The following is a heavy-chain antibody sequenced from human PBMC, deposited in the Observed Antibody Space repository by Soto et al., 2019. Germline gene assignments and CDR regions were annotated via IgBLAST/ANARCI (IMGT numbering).Heavy chain of an antibody. J-gene: IGHJ6*02. CDR2: IHPGDSDT. D-gene: IGHD4-17*01. V-gene: IGHV5-51*01. CDR3: TLSYGDSYYYYYGMDV. Sequence: GESLKISCVGFGFSFSRYTVGWVRQVPGKGLEWMGVIHPGDSDTIYSPSFQGQVTISADKSISTAYLQWSSLKPSDTAMYYCTLSYGDSYYYYYGMDVWGQGTTVTVSS. CDR1: GFSFSRYT.